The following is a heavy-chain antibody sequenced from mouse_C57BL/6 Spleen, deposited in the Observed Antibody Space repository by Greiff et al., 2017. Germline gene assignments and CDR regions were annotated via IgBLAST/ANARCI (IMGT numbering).Heavy chain of an antibody. CDR2: INPNNGGT. Sequence: EVQLQQSGPELVKPGASVKIPCKASGYTFTDYNMDWVKQSHGKSLEWIGDINPNNGGTIYNQKFKGKATLTVDKSSSTAYMELRSLTSEDTAVYYCARRYYGNYYAMDYWGQGTSATVSS. V-gene: IGHV1-18*01. D-gene: IGHD2-1*01. CDR3: ARRYYGNYYAMDY. J-gene: IGHJ4*01. CDR1: GYTFTDYN.